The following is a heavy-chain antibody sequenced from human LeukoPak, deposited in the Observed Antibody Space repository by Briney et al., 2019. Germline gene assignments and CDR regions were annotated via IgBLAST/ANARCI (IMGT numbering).Heavy chain of an antibody. CDR3: ARGPDYDILADYFDY. D-gene: IGHD3-9*01. CDR1: GFTFSNYA. V-gene: IGHV3-30*04. J-gene: IGHJ4*02. Sequence: PGGSLRLSCAASGFTFSNYALHWVRQAPGKGLEWVAVISYDGSNKFYADSVRGRFTISRDNSKNTLFLQTNSLRPEDTAVYYCARGPDYDILADYFDYWGQGTLVTVSS. CDR2: ISYDGSNK.